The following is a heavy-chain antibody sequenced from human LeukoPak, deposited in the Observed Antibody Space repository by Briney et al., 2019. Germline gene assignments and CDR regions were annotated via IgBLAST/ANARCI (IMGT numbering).Heavy chain of an antibody. Sequence: VESLKISCKGSGYSFTSYWIGWVRQMPGKGLEWMGITYPGDSDTRYSPSFQGQVTISADKSISTAYLQWSSLKASDTAMYYCARHAPLVRGVIYYFDHWGQGTLVTVPS. CDR1: GYSFTSYW. V-gene: IGHV5-51*01. CDR2: TYPGDSDT. D-gene: IGHD3-10*01. J-gene: IGHJ4*02. CDR3: ARHAPLVRGVIYYFDH.